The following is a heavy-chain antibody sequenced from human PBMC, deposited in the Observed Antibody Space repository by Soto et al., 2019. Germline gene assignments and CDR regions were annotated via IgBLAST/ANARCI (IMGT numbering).Heavy chain of an antibody. CDR3: AISPRITMVRGVSPGWFDP. V-gene: IGHV4-30-4*01. CDR2: IYYSGST. D-gene: IGHD3-10*01. CDR1: GGSISSGDYY. Sequence: SETLSLTCTVSGGSISSGDYYWSWIRQPPGKGLEWIGYIYYSGSTYYNPSLKSRVTISVDTSKNQFSLKLSSVTAADTAVYYCAISPRITMVRGVSPGWFDPWGQGTLVTVSS. J-gene: IGHJ5*02.